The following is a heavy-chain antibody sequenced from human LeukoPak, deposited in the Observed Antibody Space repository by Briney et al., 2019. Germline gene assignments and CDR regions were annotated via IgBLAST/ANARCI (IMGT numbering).Heavy chain of an antibody. V-gene: IGHV1-8*01. CDR3: ARAVSGSYYLSQDY. D-gene: IGHD1-26*01. J-gene: IGHJ4*02. CDR1: EYTFTSYD. Sequence: ASVKVSCKASEYTFTSYDINWVRQATGQGLEWMGWMNPNSGNTGYAQKFQGRVTMTRNTSISTAYMELSSLRSEDTAVYYCARAVSGSYYLSQDYWGQGTLVTVSS. CDR2: MNPNSGNT.